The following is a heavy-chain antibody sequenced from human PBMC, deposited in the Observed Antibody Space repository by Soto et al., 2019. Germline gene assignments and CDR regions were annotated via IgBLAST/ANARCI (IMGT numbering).Heavy chain of an antibody. Sequence: EVQLLESGGGLVQPGGSLRLSCAASGFTFSSHAMSWVRQAPGKGLEWVSSTIDSGGRSYHADSVRGRFTISRDNSKDTLYLQMNSLRADDTAISCCAKDKMEQWLVGGYYDYWGQGALLTGSS. CDR3: AKDKMEQWLVGGYYDY. CDR1: GFTFSSHA. J-gene: IGHJ4*02. D-gene: IGHD6-19*01. V-gene: IGHV3-23*01. CDR2: TIDSGGRS.